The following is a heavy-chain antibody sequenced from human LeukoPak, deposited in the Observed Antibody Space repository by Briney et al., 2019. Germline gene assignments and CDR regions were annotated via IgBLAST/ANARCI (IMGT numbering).Heavy chain of an antibody. D-gene: IGHD2-15*01. Sequence: GGSLRLSCVVSGIIFSDAWMNWVRQAPGKGLEWVGRIKSKVDGGTIDYAAPVKGSFTISRDDSKNTLYLQMNSLKTEDTAVYYCTTASPAPLDYWGQGTLVTVSS. CDR1: GIIFSDAW. CDR3: TTASPAPLDY. J-gene: IGHJ4*02. V-gene: IGHV3-15*07. CDR2: IKSKVDGGTI.